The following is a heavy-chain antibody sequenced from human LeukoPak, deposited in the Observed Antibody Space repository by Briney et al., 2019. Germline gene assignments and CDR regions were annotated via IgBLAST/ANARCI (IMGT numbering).Heavy chain of an antibody. CDR2: IYPGDSET. J-gene: IGHJ6*03. CDR1: GYSSTSYW. CDR3: ARITEAYYDFWSGAPRRHYMDV. V-gene: IGHV5-51*01. Sequence: GESLKISCQASGYSSTSYWIGWVRQMPGKGLEWMGIIYPGDSETTYSPPFQGHITISADRSINTAYLQWTNLKASDTAMYYCARITEAYYDFWSGAPRRHYMDVWGKGTTVTVSS. D-gene: IGHD3-3*01.